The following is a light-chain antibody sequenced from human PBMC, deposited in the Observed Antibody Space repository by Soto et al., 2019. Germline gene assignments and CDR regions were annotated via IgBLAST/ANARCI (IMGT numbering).Light chain of an antibody. Sequence: QSVLTQPASVSGSPGQSITISCTGTSSDVGNYIYVSWYQQHPGKAPKLMIYEVSNRPSGVSNRFSASKSGNTASLTISGLQAEDEADYYCSSYTSSSTPLVFGTGTKVTVL. V-gene: IGLV2-14*01. J-gene: IGLJ1*01. CDR1: SSDVGNYIY. CDR3: SSYTSSSTPLV. CDR2: EVS.